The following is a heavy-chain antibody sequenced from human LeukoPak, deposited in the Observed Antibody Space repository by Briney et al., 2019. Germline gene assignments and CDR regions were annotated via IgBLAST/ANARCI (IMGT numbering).Heavy chain of an antibody. Sequence: ASVKVSCKASGYTFTGYYMRWVRQAPGQGLEWMGWINPNSGGTNYAQKFQGRVTMTRDTSISTAYMELSRLRSDDTAVYYCAAGSGGFRSWYYFDYWGQGTLVTVSS. CDR1: GYTFTGYY. D-gene: IGHD2-15*01. CDR2: INPNSGGT. V-gene: IGHV1-2*02. J-gene: IGHJ4*02. CDR3: AAGSGGFRSWYYFDY.